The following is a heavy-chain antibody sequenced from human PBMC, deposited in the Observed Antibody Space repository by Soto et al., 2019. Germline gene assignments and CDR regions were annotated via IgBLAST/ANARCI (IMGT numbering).Heavy chain of an antibody. J-gene: IGHJ5*02. Sequence: AASVKVSCKASAYSLTTYHIHWVRQAPGQGLEWMGLINPDAGATNYAQRFQGRLRLTRDTSTSTVYMELRSLRFDDTAVYYCARGDIVLVPASEGNWFDPWGQGTLVTVSS. D-gene: IGHD2-2*01. CDR2: INPDAGAT. CDR3: ARGDIVLVPASEGNWFDP. V-gene: IGHV1-46*01. CDR1: AYSLTTYH.